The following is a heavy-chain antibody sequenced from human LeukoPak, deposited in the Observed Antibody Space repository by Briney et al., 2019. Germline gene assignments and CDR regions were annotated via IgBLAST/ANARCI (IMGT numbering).Heavy chain of an antibody. Sequence: HPGGSLRLSCAASGFTFSSYGMHWVRQAPGKGLEYVSGISSDGSSTHHANSVKGRFSISRDNSKTPLYLQMGSLRAEDMAVYYCARVGYSYDYWGQGTLVTVSS. CDR2: ISSDGSST. CDR3: ARVGYSYDY. J-gene: IGHJ4*02. CDR1: GFTFSSYG. D-gene: IGHD5-18*01. V-gene: IGHV3-64*01.